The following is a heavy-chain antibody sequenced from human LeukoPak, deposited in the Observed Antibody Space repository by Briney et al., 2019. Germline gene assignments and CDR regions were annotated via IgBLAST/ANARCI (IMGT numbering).Heavy chain of an antibody. CDR3: AKEYYYYDSSGYYFCDY. V-gene: IGHV3-30*18. J-gene: IGHJ4*02. D-gene: IGHD3-22*01. CDR2: ISYDGYNK. Sequence: GGSLSLSCAASGFTFSSYGMHWVRQAPGKGLEWVAVISYDGYNKYYADSVKGRFTISRDNSKNTLYLQMNSLRAEDTAVYYCAKEYYYYDSSGYYFCDYWGQGTLVTVSS. CDR1: GFTFSSYG.